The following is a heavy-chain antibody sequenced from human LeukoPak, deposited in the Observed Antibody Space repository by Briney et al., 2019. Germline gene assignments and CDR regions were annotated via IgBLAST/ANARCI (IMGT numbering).Heavy chain of an antibody. CDR1: GDSISISDYY. D-gene: IGHD4-11*01. Sequence: PSETLSLLCTFSGDSISISDYYWGWIRQPPGKGLEWIGSMHYSGSAFYNPSLKSRVTISVDTSKRQFSLRLSSVTAADTAVYYCARMTTGPYFDYWGQGTLVTVSS. V-gene: IGHV4-39*01. CDR3: ARMTTGPYFDY. CDR2: MHYSGSA. J-gene: IGHJ4*02.